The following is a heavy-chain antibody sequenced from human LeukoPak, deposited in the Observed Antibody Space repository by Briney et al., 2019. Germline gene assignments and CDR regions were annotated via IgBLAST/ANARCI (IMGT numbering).Heavy chain of an antibody. CDR3: AIGFFDDYGDY. CDR1: GYSVTTYW. V-gene: IGHV5-51*01. Sequence: GESLKISCKGSGYSVTTYWIGWVRQMPGKGLEWMGIIYPGDSDARYSPSFKGQVTISADKSISTAYLQWSSLKASDTAMYFCAIGFFDDYGDYWGQGTLVTVSS. J-gene: IGHJ4*02. D-gene: IGHD3/OR15-3a*01. CDR2: IYPGDSDA.